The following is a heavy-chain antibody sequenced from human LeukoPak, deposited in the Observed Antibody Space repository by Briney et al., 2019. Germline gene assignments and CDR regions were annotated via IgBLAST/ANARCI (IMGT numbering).Heavy chain of an antibody. CDR2: IYYSGST. J-gene: IGHJ3*02. Sequence: SETLSLTCTVSGGSISSYYWSWIRQPPGKGLEWIGYIYYSGSTNYNPSLKSRVTISVDTSKNQFSLKLSSVTAADTAVYYCARHVVIVGNDAFDIWGQGTKVTVSS. CDR1: GGSISSYY. CDR3: ARHVVIVGNDAFDI. D-gene: IGHD1-26*01. V-gene: IGHV4-59*08.